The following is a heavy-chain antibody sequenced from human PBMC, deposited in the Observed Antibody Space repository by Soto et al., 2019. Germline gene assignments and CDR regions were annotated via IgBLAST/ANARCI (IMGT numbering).Heavy chain of an antibody. V-gene: IGHV4-31*03. J-gene: IGHJ5*02. D-gene: IGHD3-16*01. CDR3: TRARGGAIWVWGSEPAPDYWFDP. CDR1: GASVSSGGYY. Sequence: QVQLQESGPGLVKSSQTLSLTCTVSGASVSSGGYYWTWVRQHPGKGLEWIGDISDSRSTSYNPSLNSRVTISLDTSKNHFSLKLSSVTAADTAFYFCTRARGGAIWVWGSEPAPDYWFDPWGQGPLVTVSS. CDR2: ISDSRST.